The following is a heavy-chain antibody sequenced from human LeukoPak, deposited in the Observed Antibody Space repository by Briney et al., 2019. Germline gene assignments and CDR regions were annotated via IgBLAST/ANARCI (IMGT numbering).Heavy chain of an antibody. D-gene: IGHD6-19*01. Sequence: PSQTLSLTCTVSGASISSYYWSWIRQPPGQGLEWIGNIYHSGSSNSNPSLKSRVTISVDTSKNQFSLKVTSVTAADTAVYYCAGERYSSGWYIDYWGQGTLVTVSS. CDR1: GASISSYY. CDR3: AGERYSSGWYIDY. V-gene: IGHV4-59*01. J-gene: IGHJ4*02. CDR2: IYHSGSS.